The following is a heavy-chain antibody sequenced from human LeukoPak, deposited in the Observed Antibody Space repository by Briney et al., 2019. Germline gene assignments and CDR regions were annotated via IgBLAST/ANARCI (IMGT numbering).Heavy chain of an antibody. V-gene: IGHV1-69*04. D-gene: IGHD3-10*01. Sequence: GASVKVSCKASGGTFSSYAISWVRQPPGQGLEWMGRIIPILGIANYAQKFQGRVTITADKSTSTAYMELSSLRSEDTAVYYCARRITMVRGAHWFDPWGQGTLVTVSS. J-gene: IGHJ5*02. CDR1: GGTFSSYA. CDR3: ARRITMVRGAHWFDP. CDR2: IIPILGIA.